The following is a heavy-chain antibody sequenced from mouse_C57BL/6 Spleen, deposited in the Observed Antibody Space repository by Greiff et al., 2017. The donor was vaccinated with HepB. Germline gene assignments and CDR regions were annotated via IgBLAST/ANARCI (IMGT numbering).Heavy chain of an antibody. D-gene: IGHD1-1*01. CDR3: ARVLTTVVPFDY. CDR2: IDPSDSYT. Sequence: VQLQQPGAELVKPGASVKLSCKASGYTFTSYWMQWVKQRPGQGLEWIGEIDPSDSYTNYNQKFKGEATLTVDTSSSTAYMQLSSLTSEDSAVYYCARVLTTVVPFDYWGQGTTLTVSS. J-gene: IGHJ2*01. CDR1: GYTFTSYW. V-gene: IGHV1-50*01.